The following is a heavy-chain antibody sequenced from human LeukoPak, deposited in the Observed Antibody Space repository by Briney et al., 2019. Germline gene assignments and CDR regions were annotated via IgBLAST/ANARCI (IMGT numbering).Heavy chain of an antibody. CDR2: ISGSGEST. D-gene: IGHD3-22*01. V-gene: IGHV3-23*01. CDR3: AKGNLLGSNYYPYYFDY. J-gene: IGHJ4*02. CDR1: GFTFSSYA. Sequence: GGSLRLSCAASGFTFSSYAMSWVRQAPGKGLEWVSSISGSGESTYYADSVKGRFTISRDNSKNTLYLQMNSLTAEGTAVYYCAKGNLLGSNYYPYYFDYWGQGTLVTVSS.